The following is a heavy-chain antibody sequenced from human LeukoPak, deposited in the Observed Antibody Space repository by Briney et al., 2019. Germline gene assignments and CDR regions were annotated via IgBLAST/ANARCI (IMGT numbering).Heavy chain of an antibody. D-gene: IGHD5-18*01. V-gene: IGHV3-7*03. Sequence: PGGSLRLSCEASGFTFSSYWMSWVRQAPGKGLEWVANIKTDGSEKYYVDSVKGRFTISRDNAKNSLYLQMNSLRAEDTALYYCAKVQGYSYGYFDYWGQGTLVTVSS. J-gene: IGHJ4*02. CDR1: GFTFSSYW. CDR2: IKTDGSEK. CDR3: AKVQGYSYGYFDY.